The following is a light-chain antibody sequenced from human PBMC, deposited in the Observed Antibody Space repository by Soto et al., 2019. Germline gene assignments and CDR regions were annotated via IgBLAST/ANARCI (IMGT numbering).Light chain of an antibody. CDR3: ISYKTDDTFL. CDR2: EVS. V-gene: IGLV2-14*01. Sequence: QSVLTQPASVSGSPGQSITISCTGTSSDVGDYNYVSWYQQHPGKVPKLMIYEVSNRPSGVSNRFSGSKSGNTASLTISGLQAEDEAEYFCISYKTDDTFLFGTGTKVTVL. CDR1: SSDVGDYNY. J-gene: IGLJ1*01.